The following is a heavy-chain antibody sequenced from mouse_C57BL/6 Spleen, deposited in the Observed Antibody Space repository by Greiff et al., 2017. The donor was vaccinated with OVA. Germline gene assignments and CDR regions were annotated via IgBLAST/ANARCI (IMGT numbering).Heavy chain of an antibody. CDR3: ARVIDYGNHHFDY. J-gene: IGHJ2*01. D-gene: IGHD2-1*01. Sequence: QVQLQQPGAELVRPGTSVKLSCKASGYTFTSYWLHWVKQRPGQGLEWIGVIDPSASYTNYNQKFKGKATLTVDTSSSTAYMQLSSLTSEDSAVYYCARVIDYGNHHFDYWGQGTTLTVSS. CDR1: GYTFTSYW. CDR2: IDPSASYT. V-gene: IGHV1-59*01.